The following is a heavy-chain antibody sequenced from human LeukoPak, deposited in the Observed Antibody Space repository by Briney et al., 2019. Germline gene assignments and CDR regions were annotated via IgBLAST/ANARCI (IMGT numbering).Heavy chain of an antibody. CDR3: VPRKEWSCYMDV. CDR2: ISGSAGST. Sequence: PGGSLRLSCTVSGFTVSSNSMSWVRQAPGKGLEWVSAISGSAGSTNYADSVKGRFTISRDNFKNTLYLQMNSLRVEDTAVYYCVPRKEWSCYMDVWGKGTTVTVSS. D-gene: IGHD3-3*01. J-gene: IGHJ6*03. CDR1: GFTVSSNS. V-gene: IGHV3-23*01.